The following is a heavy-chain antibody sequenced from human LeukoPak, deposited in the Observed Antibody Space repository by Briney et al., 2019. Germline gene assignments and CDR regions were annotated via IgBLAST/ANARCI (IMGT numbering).Heavy chain of an antibody. V-gene: IGHV3-48*01. CDR3: ARRGYCSGGSCYWVGSFDY. J-gene: IGHJ4*02. D-gene: IGHD2-15*01. CDR1: GFTFSSYS. Sequence: PGGSLRLSCAASGFTFSSYSMNWVRQAPGKGLEWVSYISSSSSTIYYADSVKGRFTISRDNAKNSLYLQMNSLRAEDTAVYYCARRGYCSGGSCYWVGSFDYWDQGTLVTVSS. CDR2: ISSSSSTI.